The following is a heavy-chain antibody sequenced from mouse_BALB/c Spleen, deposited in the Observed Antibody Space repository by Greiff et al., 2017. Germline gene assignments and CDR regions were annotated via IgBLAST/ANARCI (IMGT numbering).Heavy chain of an antibody. J-gene: IGHJ2*01. D-gene: IGHD1-1*01. CDR2: INPSNGRT. Sequence: QVQLQQPGAELVKPGASVKLSCKASGYTFTSYWMHWVKQRPGQGLEWIGEINPSNGRTNYNEKFKSKATLTVDKSSSTAYMQLSSLTSEDSAVYYCARGGVEGFDYWGQGTTLTVAS. CDR1: GYTFTSYW. V-gene: IGHV1S81*02. CDR3: ARGGVEGFDY.